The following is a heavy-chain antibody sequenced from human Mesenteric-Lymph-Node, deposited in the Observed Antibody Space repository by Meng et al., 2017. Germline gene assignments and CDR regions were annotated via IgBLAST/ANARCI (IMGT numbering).Heavy chain of an antibody. CDR3: ARDQLNWNDVIDYYYGMDV. J-gene: IGHJ6*02. V-gene: IGHV3-33*01. Sequence: GESLKISCAASGFTFSSYGMHWVRQAPGKGLEWVAVIWYDGSNKYYADSVKGRFTISRDNSKNTLYLQMNSLRSDDTAVYYCARDQLNWNDVIDYYYGMDVWGQGTTVTVSS. D-gene: IGHD1-1*01. CDR1: GFTFSSYG. CDR2: IWYDGSNK.